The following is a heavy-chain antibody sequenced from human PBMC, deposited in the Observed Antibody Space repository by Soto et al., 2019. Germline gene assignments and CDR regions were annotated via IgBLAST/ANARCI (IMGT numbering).Heavy chain of an antibody. J-gene: IGHJ4*02. CDR3: ARDNWNSY. V-gene: IGHV3-74*01. D-gene: IGHD1-1*01. CDR1: GFTFNIYW. CDR2: IDNDGSAT. Sequence: PGGSLRLSCVAPGFTFNIYWMHWVRQAPGKGLEWVSRIDNDGSATTYADSVKGRFTISRDNAKNTLFLQMNTLRVDDTAVYYCARDNWNSYWGQGTLVTVSS.